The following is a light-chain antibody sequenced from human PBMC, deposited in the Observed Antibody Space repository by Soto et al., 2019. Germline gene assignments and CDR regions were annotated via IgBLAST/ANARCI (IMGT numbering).Light chain of an antibody. J-gene: IGKJ4*01. CDR2: DAS. CDR3: QQRSMWPPFT. Sequence: EIVLTQSPATLSLSPGERATLSCRASQSVGSYLVWFQQKPGQAPRLLIYDASNRATGTPARFSGSGSGTDFPPTTISLEPEDFAVFYCQQRSMWPPFTFGGGTRVEIQ. V-gene: IGKV3-11*01. CDR1: QSVGSY.